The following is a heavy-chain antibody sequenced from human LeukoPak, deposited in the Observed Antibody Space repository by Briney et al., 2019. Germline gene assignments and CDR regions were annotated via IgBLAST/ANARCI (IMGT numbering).Heavy chain of an antibody. Sequence: GGSLRLSCAASGFTFDDYGMSWVRQAPGKGLEWVSGINWNGGSTSYADSVKGRFTISRDNAKNSLYLQMNSLRAEDTAVFYCAKDRAWLQFWSWGQGTLVTVSS. V-gene: IGHV3-20*04. D-gene: IGHD5-18*01. CDR1: GFTFDDYG. CDR3: AKDRAWLQFWS. J-gene: IGHJ4*02. CDR2: INWNGGST.